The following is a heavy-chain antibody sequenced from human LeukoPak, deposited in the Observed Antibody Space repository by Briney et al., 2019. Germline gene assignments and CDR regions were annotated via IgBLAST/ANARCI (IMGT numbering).Heavy chain of an antibody. CDR3: AREPYDY. V-gene: IGHV4-59*01. J-gene: IGHJ4*02. CDR1: GGSISSYY. CDR2: IYYSGST. Sequence: SETPSLTCTVSGGSISSYYWSWIRQPPGKGLEWIGYIYYSGSTNYNPSLKSRVTISVDTSKNQFSPKLSSVTAADTAVYYCAREPYDYWGQGTLVTVSS.